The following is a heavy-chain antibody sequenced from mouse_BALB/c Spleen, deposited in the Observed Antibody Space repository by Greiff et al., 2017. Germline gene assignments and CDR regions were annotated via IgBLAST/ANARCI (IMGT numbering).Heavy chain of an antibody. CDR1: GFTFSSYA. CDR3: ARDPGYYVMDY. V-gene: IGHV5-6-5*01. Sequence: EVKLMESGGGLVKPGGSLKLSCAASGFTFSSYAMSWVRQTPEKRLEWVASISSGGSTYYPDSVKGRFTISRDNARNILYLQMSSLRSEDTAMYYCARDPGYYVMDYWGQGTSVTVSS. J-gene: IGHJ4*01. CDR2: ISSGGST.